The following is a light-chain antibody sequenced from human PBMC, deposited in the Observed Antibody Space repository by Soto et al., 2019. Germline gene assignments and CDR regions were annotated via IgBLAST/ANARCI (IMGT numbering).Light chain of an antibody. CDR3: SSYTSSNTLYV. Sequence: QSALTQPASVSGSPGHSITISCTGTSSDIGGYNYVSWYQQHPGKAPKLMIYDVNDRPSGVSNRFSGSKSGITASLTISGLQAEDEADYYCSSYTSSNTLYVFGTGTKVTVL. CDR2: DVN. J-gene: IGLJ1*01. V-gene: IGLV2-14*01. CDR1: SSDIGGYNY.